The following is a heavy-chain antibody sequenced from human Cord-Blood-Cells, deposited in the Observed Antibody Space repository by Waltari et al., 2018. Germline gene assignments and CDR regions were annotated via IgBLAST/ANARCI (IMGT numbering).Heavy chain of an antibody. J-gene: IGHJ4*02. CDR1: GCTVSSSS. V-gene: IGHV3-53*04. CDR2: IYSGGST. D-gene: IGHD1-20*01. CDR3: ARVTGTYYFDY. Sequence: EVQLVESGGGLVQPGGSLRLSWAAAGCTVSSSSMSWVRQAPGKGLEWVSVIYSGGSTYYADSVKGRFTISRHNSKNTLYLQMNSLRAEDTAVYYCARVTGTYYFDYWGQGTLVTVSS.